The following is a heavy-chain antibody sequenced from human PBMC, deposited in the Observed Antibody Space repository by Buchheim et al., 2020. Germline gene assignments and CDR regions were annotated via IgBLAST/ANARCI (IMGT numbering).Heavy chain of an antibody. Sequence: QVQLVQSGAEMKKPGASVKVSCKASGYIFGSHYFIWVRQAPGQGLEWMGWLHTLNGERNYAPKFHDRLTMDIDTPTSTAYLELKNLRSDDTAMYYCARAAGGSYCDYWGQGTL. D-gene: IGHD1-26*01. CDR2: LHTLNGER. CDR1: GYIFGSHY. CDR3: ARAAGGSYCDY. J-gene: IGHJ4*02. V-gene: IGHV1-18*01.